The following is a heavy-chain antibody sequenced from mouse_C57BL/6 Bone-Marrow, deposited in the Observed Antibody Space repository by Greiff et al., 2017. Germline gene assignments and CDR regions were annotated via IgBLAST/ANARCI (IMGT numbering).Heavy chain of an antibody. D-gene: IGHD1-1*01. CDR1: GFSFNTYA. CDR3: VRQTTVVFDY. J-gene: IGHJ2*01. CDR2: IRSKRNNYAT. Sequence: EVKVVESGGGLVQPKGSLKLSCAASGFSFNTYAMNWVRQAPGKGLEWVARIRSKRNNYATYYADSVKDRFTIYRDDSESLLYLQMNNLKTEDTAMYYCVRQTTVVFDYWGQGTTLTVSS. V-gene: IGHV10-1*01.